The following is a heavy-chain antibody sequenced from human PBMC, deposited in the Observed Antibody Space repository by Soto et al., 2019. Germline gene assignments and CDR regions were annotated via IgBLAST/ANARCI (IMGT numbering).Heavy chain of an antibody. CDR1: GFTFSSYG. J-gene: IGHJ4*02. V-gene: IGHV3-33*01. CDR3: ARLRWFGESNDY. CDR2: IWYDGSNK. Sequence: GGSLRLSCAASGFTFSSYGMHWVRQAPGKGLEWVAVIWYDGSNKYYADSVKGRFTISRDNSKNTLYLQMNSLRAEDTAVYYCARLRWFGESNDYWGQGTLVTVSS. D-gene: IGHD3-10*01.